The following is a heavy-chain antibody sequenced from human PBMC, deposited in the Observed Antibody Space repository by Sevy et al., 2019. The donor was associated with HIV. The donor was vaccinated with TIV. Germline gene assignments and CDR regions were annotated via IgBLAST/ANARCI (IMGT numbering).Heavy chain of an antibody. CDR2: VSGNGGDT. CDR1: GFTFSTYA. Sequence: GGSLRLSCAASGFTFSTYAMSWVRQAPGKGLEWVSAVSGNGGDTYSADSVKGRFTISRDNSKNTLYLQMNSLRADDTAVYYCAKDGGAARPVYFDYWGQGTLVTASS. CDR3: AKDGGAARPVYFDY. V-gene: IGHV3-23*01. D-gene: IGHD6-6*01. J-gene: IGHJ4*02.